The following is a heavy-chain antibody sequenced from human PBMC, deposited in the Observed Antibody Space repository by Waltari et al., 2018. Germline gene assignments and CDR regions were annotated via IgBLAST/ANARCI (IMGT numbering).Heavy chain of an antibody. D-gene: IGHD2-8*01. Sequence: EVQLVESGGGLIQPGGSLRLSCAASGFIVSSHYMSWVRQAPGKGLEWVSVIYSGGSTYYADSVKGRFTISRDNSKNTLYLQMNSLRVEDTAVYYCARGESVYGGALDYWGQGTLVTVSP. CDR1: GFIVSSHY. V-gene: IGHV3-53*01. CDR2: IYSGGST. CDR3: ARGESVYGGALDY. J-gene: IGHJ4*02.